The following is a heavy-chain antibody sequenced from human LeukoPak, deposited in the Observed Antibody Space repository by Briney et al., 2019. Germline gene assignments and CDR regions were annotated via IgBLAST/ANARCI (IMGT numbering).Heavy chain of an antibody. Sequence: PGGSLRLSCAASGFTFSSYSMNWVRQAPGKGLEWVSSISSSSSYIYYADSVKGRFTISRDNAKNSLYLQMNSLRAEDTAVYYCARDLVNYDILTGYDYWGQGTLVTVSS. CDR2: ISSSSSYI. CDR3: ARDLVNYDILTGYDY. V-gene: IGHV3-21*01. D-gene: IGHD3-9*01. CDR1: GFTFSSYS. J-gene: IGHJ4*02.